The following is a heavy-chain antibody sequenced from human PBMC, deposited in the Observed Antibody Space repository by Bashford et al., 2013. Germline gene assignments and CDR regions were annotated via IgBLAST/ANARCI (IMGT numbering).Heavy chain of an antibody. CDR1: GGSISNYY. D-gene: IGHD3-16*01. V-gene: IGHV4-4*07. Sequence: SETLSLTCTLSGGSISNYYWSWIRQPAGKGLEWIGRIYISGSTNYNPSLKSRVTMSLDTSKNQFFLNLTSVTAADTAVYYCARVGLGWFDPWGQGTLVTVSS. CDR3: ARVGLGWFDP. J-gene: IGHJ5*02. CDR2: IYISGST.